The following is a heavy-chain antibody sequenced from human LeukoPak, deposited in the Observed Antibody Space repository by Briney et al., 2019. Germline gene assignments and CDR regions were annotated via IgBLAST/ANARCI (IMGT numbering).Heavy chain of an antibody. Sequence: PGGSLRLSCAASGFTFSSYSMNWVRQAPGKGLEWVSSISSSSSYIYYADSVKGRFTISRDNAKDSLYLQMNSLRAEDTAVYYCARGDRSGGSCWWGQGTLVTVSS. V-gene: IGHV3-21*01. CDR1: GFTFSSYS. J-gene: IGHJ4*02. CDR2: ISSSSSYI. CDR3: ARGDRSGGSCW. D-gene: IGHD2-15*01.